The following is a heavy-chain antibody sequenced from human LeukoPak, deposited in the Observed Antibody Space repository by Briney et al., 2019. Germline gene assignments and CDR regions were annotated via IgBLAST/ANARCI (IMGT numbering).Heavy chain of an antibody. CDR1: GYTFTNYG. Sequence: GASVKVSCKASGYTFTNYGITWVRQAPGQGLEWMGWISAYNGHTNYAQKLQGRVTMTTDTSTSTAYMELRSLRSDDTAVYYCASLKNYYDSSGYLVTDAFDIWGQGTMVTVSS. V-gene: IGHV1-18*01. D-gene: IGHD3-22*01. CDR3: ASLKNYYDSSGYLVTDAFDI. J-gene: IGHJ3*02. CDR2: ISAYNGHT.